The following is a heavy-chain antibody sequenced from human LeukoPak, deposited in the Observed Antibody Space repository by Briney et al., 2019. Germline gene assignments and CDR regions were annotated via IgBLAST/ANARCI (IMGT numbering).Heavy chain of an antibody. Sequence: SETLSLTCAIYGGSFSGYYWSWIRQPPGKGLEWIGEINHSGSTNYNPSLKSRVTISVDTSKNQFSLKLSSVTAADTAVYYCAVLAVERTFDYWGQGTLVTVSS. CDR3: AVLAVERTFDY. J-gene: IGHJ4*02. CDR2: INHSGST. D-gene: IGHD6-19*01. V-gene: IGHV4-34*01. CDR1: GGSFSGYY.